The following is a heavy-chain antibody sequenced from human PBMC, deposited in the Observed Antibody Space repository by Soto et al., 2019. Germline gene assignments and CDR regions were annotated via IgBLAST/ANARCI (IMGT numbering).Heavy chain of an antibody. CDR2: MYNNGST. D-gene: IGHD2-21*02. CDR1: GGSISRYY. Sequence: QVQLQESGPGLVKPSETLSLTCTVSGGSISRYYWSWIRQPPGKGLEWIGYMYNNGSTIYNPSFKSRVTISVVTSKNQFSLKLNSVTAADTAVYYCARDLWGYCGTDCYPLDVWGQGTTVTVSS. CDR3: ARDLWGYCGTDCYPLDV. V-gene: IGHV4-59*01. J-gene: IGHJ6*02.